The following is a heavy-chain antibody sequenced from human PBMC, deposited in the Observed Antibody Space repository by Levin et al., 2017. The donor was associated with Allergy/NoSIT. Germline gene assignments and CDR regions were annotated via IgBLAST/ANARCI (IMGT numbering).Heavy chain of an antibody. CDR3: ARVNSGEDY. V-gene: IGHV3-48*03. J-gene: IGHJ4*02. D-gene: IGHD1-26*01. Sequence: LSLTCAASGFTFSSYDMNWVRQAPGKGLEWVSYISGSGNTIHYADSIKGRFIISRDNAKSSLYLQMNSLRAEDTGVYSCARVNSGEDYWGQGTLVTVSS. CDR1: GFTFSSYD. CDR2: ISGSGNTI.